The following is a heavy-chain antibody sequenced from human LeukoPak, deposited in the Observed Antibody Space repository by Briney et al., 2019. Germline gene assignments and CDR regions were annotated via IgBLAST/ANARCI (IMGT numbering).Heavy chain of an antibody. CDR2: ISGSGGNT. Sequence: AGGSLRLSCAASGFRFSNYARTWVRQVPGKGLEWVSTISGSGGNTYYADSVKGRFTISRDNSKNTLFLQMNSLRAEDTAMFYCAHLTRGFSDSDYGSWGQGTLVTVSS. J-gene: IGHJ5*02. CDR3: AHLTRGFSDSDYGS. D-gene: IGHD5-12*01. V-gene: IGHV3-23*01. CDR1: GFRFSNYA.